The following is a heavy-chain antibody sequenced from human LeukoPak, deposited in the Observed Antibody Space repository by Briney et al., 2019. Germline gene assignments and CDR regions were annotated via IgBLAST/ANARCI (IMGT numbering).Heavy chain of an antibody. Sequence: PSETLSLTCTVSGGSISSYYWSWIRQPPGKGLEWIGYIYYSGSTNYNPSLKSRVTISVDTSKNQFSLKLSSVTAADTAVYYCARDNSYYDFWSGYSPEYNWFDPWGQGTMVTVPS. CDR1: GGSISSYY. CDR2: IYYSGST. J-gene: IGHJ5*01. V-gene: IGHV4-59*01. CDR3: ARDNSYYDFWSGYSPEYNWFDP. D-gene: IGHD3-3*01.